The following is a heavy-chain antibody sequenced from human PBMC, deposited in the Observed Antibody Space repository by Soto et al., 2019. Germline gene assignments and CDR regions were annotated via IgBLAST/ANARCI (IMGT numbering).Heavy chain of an antibody. CDR1: GDSISRSHW. V-gene: IGHV4-4*02. CDR2: ISHSGIT. CDR3: ARVRYDRSGFDH. Sequence: QVQLQESGPGLVRPSGALSVTCAVSGDSISRSHWWSWVRQSPGKWLEWIGEISHSGITNYNPSLKSRVTISGDKSKNQLSLKLTSVTAADTAVYYCARVRYDRSGFDHWGQGTLVSVSS. J-gene: IGHJ4*02. D-gene: IGHD3-22*01.